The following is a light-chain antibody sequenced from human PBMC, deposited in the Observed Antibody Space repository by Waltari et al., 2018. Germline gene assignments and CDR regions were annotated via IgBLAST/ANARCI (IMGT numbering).Light chain of an antibody. V-gene: IGLV1-44*01. J-gene: IGLJ3*02. Sequence: QSVLTQPPSVSGTPGQRVTISCSGSNSNIGGNSVNWYQQVPGTAPKLLIYNDNQGPSGVPDRFSASKSGTSASLAITGLQSEDEADYYCAVWDDSLGGVFGGGTKLTV. CDR1: NSNIGGNS. CDR2: NDN. CDR3: AVWDDSLGGV.